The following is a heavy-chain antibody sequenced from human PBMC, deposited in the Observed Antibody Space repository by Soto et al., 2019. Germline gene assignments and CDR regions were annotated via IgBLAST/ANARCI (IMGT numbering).Heavy chain of an antibody. J-gene: IGHJ5*02. Sequence: ASVKVSCKASGYTFTALYMNWVRQAPGQGLEWMGWVNPNTGLTKLAQKFQGRVTVTRDTSISTAYMELTRLTSDDTAVYYCTTLRLDPWGQGTLVTVSS. V-gene: IGHV1-2*02. CDR1: GYTFTALY. CDR2: VNPNTGLT. D-gene: IGHD2-21*02. CDR3: TTLRLDP.